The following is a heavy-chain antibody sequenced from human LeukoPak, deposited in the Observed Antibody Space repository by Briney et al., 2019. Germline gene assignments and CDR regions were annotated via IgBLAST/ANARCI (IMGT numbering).Heavy chain of an antibody. J-gene: IGHJ3*02. V-gene: IGHV3-23*01. CDR3: AKVLRLPSFDI. Sequence: GGPLRLSCAASGFTFSSYAMSWVRQAPGKGLEWVSAISGSGGSTYYADPVKGRFTISRDNSKNTLYLQMNSLRAEDTAVYYCAKVLRLPSFDIWGQGTMVTVSS. CDR2: ISGSGGST. D-gene: IGHD5/OR15-5a*01. CDR1: GFTFSSYA.